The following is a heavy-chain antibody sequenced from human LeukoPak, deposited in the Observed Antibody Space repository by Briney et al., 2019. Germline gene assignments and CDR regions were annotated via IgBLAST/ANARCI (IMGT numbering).Heavy chain of an antibody. CDR1: GFTFSSYG. CDR3: ANQYNGGYCDISLPDY. J-gene: IGHJ4*02. V-gene: IGHV3-30*18. D-gene: IGHD3-9*01. Sequence: GGSLRLSCAASGFTFSSYGMHWVRQAPGKGLEWVAVISYDGSNKYYADSVKGRFTISRDNSKNTLYLQMNSLRAEDTAVYYCANQYNGGYCDISLPDYWGQGTLVTVSS. CDR2: ISYDGSNK.